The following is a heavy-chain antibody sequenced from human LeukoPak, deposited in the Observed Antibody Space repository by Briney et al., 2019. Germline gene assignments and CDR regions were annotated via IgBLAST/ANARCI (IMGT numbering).Heavy chain of an antibody. CDR2: SIPIFGTA. J-gene: IGHJ5*02. Sequence: SVKVSCKASGDTLSSYTISWVRQRPGQGLGLMGGSIPIFGTAQYAQKFQGRVTITADKSTSTAYMELSSLRSEDTAVYYCARGKRPRRPPMVRGVRFDPWGQGTLVTVSS. CDR3: ARGKRPRRPPMVRGVRFDP. D-gene: IGHD3-10*01. CDR1: GDTLSSYT. V-gene: IGHV1-69*06.